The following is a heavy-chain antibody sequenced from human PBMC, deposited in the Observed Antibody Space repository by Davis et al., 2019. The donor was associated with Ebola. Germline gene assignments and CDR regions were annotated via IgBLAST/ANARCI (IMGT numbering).Heavy chain of an antibody. V-gene: IGHV5-51*01. Sequence: GGSLRLSCKGSGYSFTSYWIGWVRQLPGKGLEWLGIIYPGDSDTRYSPSFQGQVTISADKSISTAYLQWSSLKASDTAMYYCAGASYYYYGMDVWGQGTTVTVSS. D-gene: IGHD4/OR15-4a*01. CDR1: GYSFTSYW. CDR2: IYPGDSDT. J-gene: IGHJ6*02. CDR3: AGASYYYYGMDV.